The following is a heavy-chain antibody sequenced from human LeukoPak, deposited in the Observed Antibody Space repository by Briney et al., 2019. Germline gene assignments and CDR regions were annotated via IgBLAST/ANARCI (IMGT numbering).Heavy chain of an antibody. CDR1: GYTFASYG. Sequence: ASVKVSCKASGYTFASYGFSWVRQAPGQGLEWMGWISAYNGNTDYAQKFQGRVTMTTDTSTSTAYMELRSLRPEDTAVYFCARGDWEPFWYWGQGTLVTVSS. D-gene: IGHD1-26*01. CDR2: ISAYNGNT. CDR3: ARGDWEPFWY. V-gene: IGHV1-18*01. J-gene: IGHJ4*02.